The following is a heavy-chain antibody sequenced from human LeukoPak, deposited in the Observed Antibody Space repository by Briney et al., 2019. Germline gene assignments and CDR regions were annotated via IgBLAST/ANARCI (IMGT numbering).Heavy chain of an antibody. Sequence: GGSLRLSCAASGFSFSSYSMNWVRQAPGKGLEWLSGVSPPGGGTYYADSVKGRFTISRDDSKNTLSLQMNSLRVEDTAVYYCARDLAWGAFDYWGQGTLVTVSS. D-gene: IGHD7-27*01. J-gene: IGHJ4*02. V-gene: IGHV3-23*01. CDR1: GFSFSSYS. CDR3: ARDLAWGAFDY. CDR2: VSPPGGGT.